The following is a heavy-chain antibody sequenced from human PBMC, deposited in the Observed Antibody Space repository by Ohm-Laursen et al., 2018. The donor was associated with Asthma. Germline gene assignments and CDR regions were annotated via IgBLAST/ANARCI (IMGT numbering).Heavy chain of an antibody. V-gene: IGHV4-31*03. D-gene: IGHD3-10*01. J-gene: IGHJ4*02. CDR2: IYYSGST. CDR1: GGSISSGGYP. Sequence: TLSLTCSVSGGSISSGGYPWSWIRQHPGKGLEWIGYIYYSGSTYYNPSLKSRVTISVDTSKNQFSLKLSSVTAADTALYYCARDGRLRGSFDYWGQGTLVTVSS. CDR3: ARDGRLRGSFDY.